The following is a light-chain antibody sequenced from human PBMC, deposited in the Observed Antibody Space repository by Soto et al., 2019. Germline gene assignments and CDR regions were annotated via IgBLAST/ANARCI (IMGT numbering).Light chain of an antibody. CDR1: QSISSR. CDR2: KAS. J-gene: IGKJ2*01. V-gene: IGKV1-5*03. CDR3: QQYDTYSYT. Sequence: DIQMTQSPSTLSASVGDRVTITCRASQSISSRLAWYQQKPGKAPKVLIYKASNLESGVPSRFSGSGSGTEFTLTISSLQPDDFATYYCQQYDTYSYTFGQGTKLEIK.